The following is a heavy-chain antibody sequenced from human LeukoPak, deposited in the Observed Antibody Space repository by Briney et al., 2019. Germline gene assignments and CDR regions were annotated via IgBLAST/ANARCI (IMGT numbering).Heavy chain of an antibody. V-gene: IGHV3-7*01. CDR3: ARGGRSSWSFDY. Sequence: PGGSLKLSCAASGFTFSSYWMSWVRQAPGKGLEWVANIKQDGSEKYYVDSVKGRFTISRDNAKNTLYLQMNSLRAEDTAVYYCARGGRSSWSFDYWGQGTLVTVSS. J-gene: IGHJ4*02. D-gene: IGHD6-13*01. CDR1: GFTFSSYW. CDR2: IKQDGSEK.